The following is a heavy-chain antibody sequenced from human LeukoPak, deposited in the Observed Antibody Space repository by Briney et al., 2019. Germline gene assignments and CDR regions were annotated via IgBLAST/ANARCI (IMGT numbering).Heavy chain of an antibody. CDR1: GGSISSSSYY. Sequence: SETLSLTCTVSGGSISSSSYYWGWIRQPPGKGLEWMGSIYYSGSTYYNPSLKSRVTISVDTSKNQFSLKLSSVTAADTAVYYCARHPTPYSSGWYLGYFDYWGQGTLVTVSS. CDR3: ARHPTPYSSGWYLGYFDY. CDR2: IYYSGST. J-gene: IGHJ4*02. D-gene: IGHD6-19*01. V-gene: IGHV4-39*01.